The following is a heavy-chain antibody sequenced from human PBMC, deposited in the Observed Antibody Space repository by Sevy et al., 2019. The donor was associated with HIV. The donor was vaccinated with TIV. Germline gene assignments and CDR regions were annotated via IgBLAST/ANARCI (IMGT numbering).Heavy chain of an antibody. CDR2: IKQDGSEK. V-gene: IGHV3-7*01. Sequence: GRSLRLSCAASGFTFSSYWMSWVRQAPGKGLEWVANIKQDGSEKYYVDSVKGRFTISRDNAKNSLYLQMNSLRAEDTAVYYCARDGSGYAFDYWGQGTLVTVS. CDR3: ARDGSGYAFDY. D-gene: IGHD6-19*01. CDR1: GFTFSSYW. J-gene: IGHJ4*02.